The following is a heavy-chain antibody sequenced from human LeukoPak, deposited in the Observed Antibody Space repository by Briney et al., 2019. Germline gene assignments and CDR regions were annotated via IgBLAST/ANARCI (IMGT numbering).Heavy chain of an antibody. CDR1: GGTFSSYA. V-gene: IGHV1-69*05. CDR2: IIPIFGTA. Sequence: ASVKVSCKASGGTFSSYAISWVRQAPGQGLEWMGGIIPIFGTANYAQKFQGRVTITTDESTSTAYMELSSLRSEDTAVYYCASGYCSSTSCYALDYWGQGTLVTVSP. D-gene: IGHD2-2*01. CDR3: ASGYCSSTSCYALDY. J-gene: IGHJ4*02.